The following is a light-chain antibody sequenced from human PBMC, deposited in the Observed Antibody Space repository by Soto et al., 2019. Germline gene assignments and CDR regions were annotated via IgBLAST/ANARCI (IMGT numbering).Light chain of an antibody. Sequence: QSVLTQPPSASGTPGQRVTISCSGSNSNIGSNTVNWYHQLPGTAPKLLLYNNYQRPSGGPDRISCSKSGTSASLAISGRQSEDEASYYWAALYDSLNALTFGGGTKLTVL. CDR2: NNY. CDR1: NSNIGSNT. CDR3: AALYDSLNALT. V-gene: IGLV1-44*01. J-gene: IGLJ2*01.